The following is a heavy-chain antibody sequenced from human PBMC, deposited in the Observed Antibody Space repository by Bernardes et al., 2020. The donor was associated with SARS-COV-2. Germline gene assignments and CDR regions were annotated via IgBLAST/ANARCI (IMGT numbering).Heavy chain of an antibody. Sequence: GGSLRLSCVASGFTFSRYWMSWVRQAPGKGLEWVANIQQAGSEQHYVDSVRGRFTISRDNAKNSLYLQMNSLRAEDSAVYYCVRDVTQYTFSSTFDYWGQGTLATVSS. CDR3: VRDVTQYTFSSTFDY. J-gene: IGHJ4*02. D-gene: IGHD2-21*02. CDR1: GFTFSRYW. V-gene: IGHV3-7*01. CDR2: IQQAGSEQ.